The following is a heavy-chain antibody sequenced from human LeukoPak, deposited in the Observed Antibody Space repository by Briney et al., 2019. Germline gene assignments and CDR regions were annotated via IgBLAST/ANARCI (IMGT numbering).Heavy chain of an antibody. D-gene: IGHD6-19*01. CDR2: INHSGST. V-gene: IGHV4-34*01. J-gene: IGHJ3*02. CDR3: ARFGSGWFRSAFDI. Sequence: SETLSLTCGVYGGSFSYYYWSWIRQPPGKGLEWIGEINHSGSTNCNPSLKSRVTLSVDTSKTQFSLRLNSVTAADTAVYYCARFGSGWFRSAFDIWGQGTMVTVSS. CDR1: GGSFSYYY.